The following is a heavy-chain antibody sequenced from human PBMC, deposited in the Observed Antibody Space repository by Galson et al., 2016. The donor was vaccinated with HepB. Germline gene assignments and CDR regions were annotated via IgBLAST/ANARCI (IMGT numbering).Heavy chain of an antibody. CDR2: IKQDGSEQ. D-gene: IGHD3-10*01. CDR1: GFTFSSYW. Sequence: SLRLSCAASGFTFSSYWMSWVRQAPGKRLECVANIKQDGSEQYYVDSVKGRFTIPRDNAKNSLYLQMNSLRAEDTAVYYCARRRGSGSHDYWGQGTLVTVSS. V-gene: IGHV3-7*05. CDR3: ARRRGSGSHDY. J-gene: IGHJ4*02.